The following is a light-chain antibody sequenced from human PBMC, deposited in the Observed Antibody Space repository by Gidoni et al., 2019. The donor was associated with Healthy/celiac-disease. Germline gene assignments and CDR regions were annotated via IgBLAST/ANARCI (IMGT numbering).Light chain of an antibody. CDR2: DAS. J-gene: IGKJ4*01. CDR3: QQRSNWPLT. Sequence: VLPHSPATLSLSPGERATLSCRASQSVSSYLAWYQQKPGQAPRPLIYDASNRANGIPARFSGSGSGTEFTLTISSLEPEDFAVYYWQQRSNWPLTFGGGTKVEIK. V-gene: IGKV3-11*01. CDR1: QSVSSY.